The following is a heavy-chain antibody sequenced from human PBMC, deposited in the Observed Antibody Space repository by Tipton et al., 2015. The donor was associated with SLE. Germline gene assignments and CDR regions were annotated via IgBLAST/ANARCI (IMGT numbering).Heavy chain of an antibody. CDR2: ISWNSGST. CDR1: GFTFDDYA. Sequence: SLRLSCAASGFTFDDYAMHWVRQAPGKGLEWVSGISWNSGSTYYNPSLKSRVTISVDTSKNQFSLKLSSVTAADTAVYYCARKGYCSSTSCLAWFDPWGQGTLVTVSS. V-gene: IGHV3-9*01. CDR3: ARKGYCSSTSCLAWFDP. J-gene: IGHJ5*02. D-gene: IGHD2-2*01.